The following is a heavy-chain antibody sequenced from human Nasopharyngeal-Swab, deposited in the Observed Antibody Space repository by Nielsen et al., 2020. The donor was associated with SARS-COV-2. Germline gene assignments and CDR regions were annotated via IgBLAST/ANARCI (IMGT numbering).Heavy chain of an antibody. J-gene: IGHJ3*02. Sequence: GESLKISCAASGFTFSSYSMNWVRQAPGKGLEWVSSISSSSSYIYYADSVKGRFTISRDSAKNSLYLQMNSLRAEDTAVYYCASLGWELLHAFDIWGQGTMVTVSS. CDR3: ASLGWELLHAFDI. CDR1: GFTFSSYS. D-gene: IGHD1-26*01. CDR2: ISSSSSYI. V-gene: IGHV3-21*01.